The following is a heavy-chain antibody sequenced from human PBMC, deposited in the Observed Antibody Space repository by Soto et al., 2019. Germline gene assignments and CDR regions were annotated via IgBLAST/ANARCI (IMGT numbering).Heavy chain of an antibody. CDR3: ARDYYDFWSGYSNWFDP. CDR2: INAGNGNT. CDR1: GYTFTSYA. V-gene: IGHV1-3*01. Sequence: ASVKVSCKASGYTFTSYAMHWVRQAPGQRLEWMGWINAGNGNTKYSQKFQGRVTITRDTSASTAYMELSSLRSEDTAVYYCARDYYDFWSGYSNWFDPWGQGTLVTVSS. D-gene: IGHD3-3*01. J-gene: IGHJ5*02.